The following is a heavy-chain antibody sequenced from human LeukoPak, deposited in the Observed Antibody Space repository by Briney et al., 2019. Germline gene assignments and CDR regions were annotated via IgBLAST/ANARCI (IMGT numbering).Heavy chain of an antibody. Sequence: GGSLRLSCEASGFTFSSYSMNWVRQAPGKGLEWVSCISASSSSIYYADSVKGRFTISRDNAKNSLYLQMNSLRAEDTAVYYSASGSRDGYNYRFDYWGQGTLVTVSS. CDR3: ASGSRDGYNYRFDY. J-gene: IGHJ4*02. D-gene: IGHD5-24*01. CDR1: GFTFSSYS. CDR2: ISASSSSI. V-gene: IGHV3-48*04.